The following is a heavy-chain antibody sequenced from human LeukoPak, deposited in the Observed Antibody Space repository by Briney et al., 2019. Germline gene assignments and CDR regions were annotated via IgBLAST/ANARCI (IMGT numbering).Heavy chain of an antibody. V-gene: IGHV1-46*01. J-gene: IGHJ3*02. D-gene: IGHD6-13*01. Sequence: ASVKVSCKASGYTFTSYYMHWVRQAPGQGLEWMGIINPSGGTTSYAQKFQGRVTMTRDMSTSTVYMELSSLGSEDTAVYYCAREYYSSSYSFDIWGQGTMVTVSS. CDR2: INPSGGTT. CDR3: AREYYSSSYSFDI. CDR1: GYTFTSYY.